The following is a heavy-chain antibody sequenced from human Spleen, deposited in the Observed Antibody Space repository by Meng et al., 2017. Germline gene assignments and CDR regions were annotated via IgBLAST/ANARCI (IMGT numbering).Heavy chain of an antibody. CDR2: ISAYNGNT. CDR3: ARSRSGSYYNEGLFDY. V-gene: IGHV1-18*01. Sequence: QVRLVQSGAEVKMPGASVKVSCKASGYTFTSYGISWVRQAPGQGLEWMGWISAYNGNTNYAQKLQGRVTMTTDTSTSTAYMELRSLRSDDTAVYYCARSRSGSYYNEGLFDYWGQGTLVTVSS. J-gene: IGHJ4*02. D-gene: IGHD3-10*01. CDR1: GYTFTSYG.